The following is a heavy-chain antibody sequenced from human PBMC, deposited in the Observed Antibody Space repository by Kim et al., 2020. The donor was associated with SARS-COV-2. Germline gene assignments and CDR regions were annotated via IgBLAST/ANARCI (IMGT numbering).Heavy chain of an antibody. CDR3: ARDPPWGGSLGGMDV. D-gene: IGHD3-16*01. J-gene: IGHJ6*02. V-gene: IGHV1-69*04. Sequence: QKFQGIVTITADKSTSTAYMELSSLRSEDTAVYYCARDPPWGGSLGGMDVWGQGTTVTVSS.